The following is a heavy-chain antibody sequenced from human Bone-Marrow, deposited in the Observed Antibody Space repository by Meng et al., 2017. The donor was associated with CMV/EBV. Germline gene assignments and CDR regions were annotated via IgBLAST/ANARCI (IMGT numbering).Heavy chain of an antibody. D-gene: IGHD3-22*01. V-gene: IGHV1-2*02. J-gene: IGHJ6*02. CDR1: GYTFIGYD. CDR3: AKALYTNYYSTYYGLDV. CDR2: INPKSGGT. Sequence: ASVKVSCKASGYTFIGYDLHWVRQAPGEGLEWMGWINPKSGGTNYAQRFQGRVTMTRDTSINTVYMELNRLRSDDTAVYYCAKALYTNYYSTYYGLDVWGQGNTVTVSS.